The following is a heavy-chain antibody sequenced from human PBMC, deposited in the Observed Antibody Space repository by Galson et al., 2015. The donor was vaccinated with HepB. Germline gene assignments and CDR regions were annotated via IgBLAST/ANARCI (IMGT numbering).Heavy chain of an antibody. CDR3: ATSQRVIRRVPEAFDV. D-gene: IGHD3-3*01. CDR1: GYSFTKYW. Sequence: QSGAEVKKPGESLKISCQGSGYSFTKYWIGWVRQIPGKGLEWMGMIYPDDSDARYRPSFQGQVTISADKSMSTAYRQWTSLRASDTAIYYCATSQRVIRRVPEAFDVWGQGTMVTVSS. J-gene: IGHJ3*01. CDR2: IYPDDSDA. V-gene: IGHV5-51*03.